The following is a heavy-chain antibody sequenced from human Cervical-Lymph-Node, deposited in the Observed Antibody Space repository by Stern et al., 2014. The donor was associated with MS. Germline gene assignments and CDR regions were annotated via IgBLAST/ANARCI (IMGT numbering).Heavy chain of an antibody. V-gene: IGHV4-31*03. Sequence: QVQLQESGPGLVKPSQTLPLTCTVSGGSINSGGYYWSWIRQYPGKGLEWIGYIYYTGSAYYDPSLKSRLSMSIDTSKSQFSLNLNSVTAADTAVYYCARGARYSDSSGYYFYFDYWGQGTLVTVYS. J-gene: IGHJ4*02. CDR3: ARGARYSDSSGYYFYFDY. D-gene: IGHD3-22*01. CDR2: IYYTGSA. CDR1: GGSINSGGYY.